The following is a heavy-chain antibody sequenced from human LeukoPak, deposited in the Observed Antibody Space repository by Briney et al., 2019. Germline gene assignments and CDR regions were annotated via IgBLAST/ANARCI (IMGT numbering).Heavy chain of an antibody. V-gene: IGHV1-2*02. D-gene: IGHD3-16*01. Sequence: ASVKVSCKTSGYIFTGHYLHWVRQAPGQGLEWMGWINPNSGDTNYAQKFQGKISMTADTSTSTAYMELRRLRPDDTAVYYCAKGFDAADYYWGQGGFDFWGQGTKVIVSS. CDR3: AKGFDAADYYWGQGGFDF. J-gene: IGHJ3*01. CDR1: GYIFTGHY. CDR2: INPNSGDT.